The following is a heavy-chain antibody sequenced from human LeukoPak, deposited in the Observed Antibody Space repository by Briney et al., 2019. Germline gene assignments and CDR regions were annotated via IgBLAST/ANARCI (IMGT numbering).Heavy chain of an antibody. CDR3: ARGPNHYDYYDLDV. CDR2: ISRSDGWE. V-gene: IGHV3-11*01. J-gene: IGHJ6*02. Sequence: GGSLRLSCEASGFIFSDYYMSWIRQAPGKGLEWVAYISRSDGWEYYADSVKGRFTVSVENVKSSVYLQMNSLRAEDSAVYYCARGPNHYDYYDLDVWGQGTTVIVSS. CDR1: GFIFSDYY.